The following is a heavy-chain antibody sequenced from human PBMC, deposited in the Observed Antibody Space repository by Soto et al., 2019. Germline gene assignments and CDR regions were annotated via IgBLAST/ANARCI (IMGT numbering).Heavy chain of an antibody. CDR1: GFTFSSYW. CDR3: ARDHYCSSTSCYGPYYYYGMDV. D-gene: IGHD2-2*01. J-gene: IGHJ6*02. CDR2: IKQDGSEK. V-gene: IGHV3-7*01. Sequence: EVQLVESGGGLVQPGGSPRLSCAASGFTFSSYWMSWVRQAPGKGLEWVANIKQDGSEKYYVDSVKGRFTISRDNAKNSLYLQMNSLRAEDTAVYYCARDHYCSSTSCYGPYYYYGMDVWGQGTTVTVSS.